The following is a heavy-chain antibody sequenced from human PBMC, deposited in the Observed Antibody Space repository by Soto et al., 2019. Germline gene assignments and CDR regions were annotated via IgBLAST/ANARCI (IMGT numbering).Heavy chain of an antibody. Sequence: PSETLSLTCTVSGGSISSSSYYWGWIRQPPGKGLEWIGSIYYSGSTYYNPSLKSRVTISVDTSKNQFSLKLSSVTAADTAVYYCARTKILTGYILDYYYYGMDVWGQGTTVTVSS. CDR3: ARTKILTGYILDYYYYGMDV. V-gene: IGHV4-39*01. J-gene: IGHJ6*02. D-gene: IGHD3-9*01. CDR2: IYYSGST. CDR1: GGSISSSSYY.